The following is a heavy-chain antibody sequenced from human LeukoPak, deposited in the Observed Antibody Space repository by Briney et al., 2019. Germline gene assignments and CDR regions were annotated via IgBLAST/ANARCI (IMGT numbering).Heavy chain of an antibody. CDR3: ARARRLLWFGELFPLDY. V-gene: IGHV1-18*01. Sequence: ASVKVSCKASGYTFTSYGISWVRQAPGQGLEWMGWISAYNGNTNYAQKLQGRVTMTTDTSTSTAYMELRSLRSDDTAVYYCARARRLLWFGELFPLDYWGRGTLVTVSS. CDR2: ISAYNGNT. CDR1: GYTFTSYG. D-gene: IGHD3-10*01. J-gene: IGHJ4*02.